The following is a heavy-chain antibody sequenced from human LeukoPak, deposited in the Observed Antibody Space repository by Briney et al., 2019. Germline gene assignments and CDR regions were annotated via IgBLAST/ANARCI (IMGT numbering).Heavy chain of an antibody. J-gene: IGHJ4*02. CDR3: ARMHYFDY. CDR1: GFTFSSYA. V-gene: IGHV3-48*02. CDR2: ISSSSSTI. Sequence: PGGSLRLSCAASGFTFSSYAMTWIRQAPGKGLEWVSYISSSSSTIFYADSVKGRFTISRDNAKNSLYLQMNSLRDEDTAVYYCARMHYFDYWGQGTLVTVSS.